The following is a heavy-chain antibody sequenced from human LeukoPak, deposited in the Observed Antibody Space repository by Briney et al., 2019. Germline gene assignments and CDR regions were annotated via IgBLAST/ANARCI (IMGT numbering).Heavy chain of an antibody. CDR2: IYYSGST. V-gene: IGHV4-61*01. CDR3: ARPGSSSGFDY. CDR1: GGSISSSSYY. Sequence: SETLSLTCTVSGGSISSSSYYWSWIRQPPGKGLEWIGYIYYSGSTNYNPSLKSRVTISVDTSKNQFSLKLSSVTAADTAVYYCARPGSSSGFDYWGQGTLVTVSS. D-gene: IGHD6-6*01. J-gene: IGHJ4*02.